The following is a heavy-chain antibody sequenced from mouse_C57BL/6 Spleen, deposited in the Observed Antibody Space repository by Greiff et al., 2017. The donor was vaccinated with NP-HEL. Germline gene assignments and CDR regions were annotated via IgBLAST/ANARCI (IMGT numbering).Heavy chain of an antibody. V-gene: IGHV5-17*01. D-gene: IGHD4-1*01. CDR2: ISSGSSTI. Sequence: DVMLVESGGGLVKPGGSLKLSCAASGFTFSDYGMHWVRQAPEKGLEWVAYISSGSSTIYYADTVKGRFTISRDNAKNTLFLQMTSLRSEDTAMYYCARTGTGYYAMDYWGQGTSVTVSS. CDR3: ARTGTGYYAMDY. J-gene: IGHJ4*01. CDR1: GFTFSDYG.